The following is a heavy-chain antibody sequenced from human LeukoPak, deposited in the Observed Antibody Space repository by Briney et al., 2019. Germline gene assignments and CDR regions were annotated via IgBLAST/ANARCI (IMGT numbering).Heavy chain of an antibody. Sequence: SETLSLTCAVYGGSFSGYYWSCIRQPPGKGLEWIGEINHSGSTNYNPSLKSRVTISVDTSKNQFSLKLSSVTAADTAVYYCARGPHDSSGYYSGITPPFDYWGQGTLVTVSS. D-gene: IGHD3-22*01. CDR2: INHSGST. CDR1: GGSFSGYY. CDR3: ARGPHDSSGYYSGITPPFDY. V-gene: IGHV4-34*01. J-gene: IGHJ4*02.